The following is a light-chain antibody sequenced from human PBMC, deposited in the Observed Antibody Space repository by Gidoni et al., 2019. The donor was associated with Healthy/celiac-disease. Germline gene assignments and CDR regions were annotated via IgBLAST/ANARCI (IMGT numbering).Light chain of an antibody. J-gene: IGKJ4*01. CDR1: QSVSSSY. V-gene: IGKV3-20*01. CDR3: QQYGSSPLT. CDR2: GAS. Sequence: DIVLTQSPGTLSLSPGERATLSCRASQSVSSSYLAWYQQKPGQAPRLLIYGASRRATGIPDRFSGSGSGKDFTLTISRLEPEDVAVYYCQQYGSSPLTFGGGTKVEIK.